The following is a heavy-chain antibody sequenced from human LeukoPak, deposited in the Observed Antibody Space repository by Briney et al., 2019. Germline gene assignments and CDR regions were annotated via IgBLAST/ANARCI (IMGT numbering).Heavy chain of an antibody. CDR1: GFTFSSYG. CDR2: IRYDGSNK. J-gene: IGHJ6*02. CDR3: AREVGNYDILTGYYELKGMDV. Sequence: GGSLRLSCAASGFTFSSYGMHWVRQAPGKGLEWVAVIRYDGSNKYYADSVKGRFTISRDNSKNTLYLQMNSLRAEDTAVYYCAREVGNYDILTGYYELKGMDVWGQGTTVTVSS. D-gene: IGHD3-9*01. V-gene: IGHV3-33*01.